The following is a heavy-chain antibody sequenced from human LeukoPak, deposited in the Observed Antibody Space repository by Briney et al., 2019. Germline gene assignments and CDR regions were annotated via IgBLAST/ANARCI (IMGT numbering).Heavy chain of an antibody. V-gene: IGHV3-48*03. D-gene: IGHD3-10*02. CDR3: AELGITMIGGV. CDR2: ISSSGSTI. J-gene: IGHJ6*04. Sequence: GGTLRLSCAASGFTFSAYGMSWVRQAPGKGLEWVSYISSSGSTIYYADSVKGRFTISRDNAKNSLYLQMNSLRAEDTAVYYCAELGITMIGGVWGKGTTVTISS. CDR1: GFTFSAYG.